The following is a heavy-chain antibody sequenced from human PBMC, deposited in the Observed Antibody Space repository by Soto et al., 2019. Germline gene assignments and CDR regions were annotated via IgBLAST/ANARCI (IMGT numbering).Heavy chain of an antibody. CDR3: GKDWWRMPHTAMVSLDY. CDR2: ISYDGSNK. D-gene: IGHD5-18*01. CDR1: GFTFSSYG. J-gene: IGHJ4*02. V-gene: IGHV3-30*18. Sequence: GGSLRPSCAASGFTFSSYGMHWVRQAPGKGLEWVADISYDGSNKYYADSVKGRFTISRDNSKNTLYLQMNSLRAEDTAVYYCGKDWWRMPHTAMVSLDYWGQGTLATVSS.